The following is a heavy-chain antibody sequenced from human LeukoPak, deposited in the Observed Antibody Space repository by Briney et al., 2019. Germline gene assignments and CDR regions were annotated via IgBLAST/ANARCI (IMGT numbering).Heavy chain of an antibody. D-gene: IGHD4-17*01. V-gene: IGHV3-23*01. CDR1: RYTLSTLA. Sequence: PGGSLRLSCAVSRYTLSTLAMSWARHATGKGVEWFSDISGSDDSTHYADSVKGRFTISRDNSKNTLFLQMSSLRAEDTAVYYCAKLRSVTYGDYERDGGEGTLVTVYS. CDR2: ISGSDDST. CDR3: AKLRSVTYGDYERD. J-gene: IGHJ4*02.